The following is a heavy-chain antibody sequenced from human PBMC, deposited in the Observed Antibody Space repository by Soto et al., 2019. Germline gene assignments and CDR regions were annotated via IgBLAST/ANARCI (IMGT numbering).Heavy chain of an antibody. J-gene: IGHJ6*02. CDR1: GFIFRSYY. CDR3: ARGADGMDV. D-gene: IGHD6-19*01. V-gene: IGHV3-48*02. CDR2: IRGSSSTI. Sequence: EAQLVESGGGLVQPGGSLRLSCAASGFIFRSYYMNWVRLTPGKGLEWVSYIRGSSSTIYYADSVKGRFTISRDNAKNSLVLQMSSLRDEDTAVYYCARGADGMDVWCQGTTVIVSS.